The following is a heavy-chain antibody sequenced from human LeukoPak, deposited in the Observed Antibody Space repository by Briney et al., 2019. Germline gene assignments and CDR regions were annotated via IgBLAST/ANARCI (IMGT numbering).Heavy chain of an antibody. Sequence: SETLSLTCAVYGGSFSGYYWSWIRQPPGKGLEWIGEINHSGSTNYNPSLKIRVTISVDTSKNQFSLKLSSVTAADTAVYYCARGAQLWLAYYYGMDVWGQGTTVTVSS. CDR1: GGSFSGYY. J-gene: IGHJ6*02. CDR3: ARGAQLWLAYYYGMDV. D-gene: IGHD5-18*01. V-gene: IGHV4-34*01. CDR2: INHSGST.